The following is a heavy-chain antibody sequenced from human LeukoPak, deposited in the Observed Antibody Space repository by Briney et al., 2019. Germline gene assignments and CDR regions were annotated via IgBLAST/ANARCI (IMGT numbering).Heavy chain of an antibody. J-gene: IGHJ4*02. D-gene: IGHD3-3*01. Sequence: GESLKISCKGSGYSFTSYWIGWVRQMPGKGLEWMGIIYPGDSDTRYSPSFQGQVTISADKSISTAYLQWSSLKASDTAMYYCARQRLITIFGVVIRYFDYWGQGTLVTVSS. CDR3: ARQRLITIFGVVIRYFDY. CDR2: IYPGDSDT. V-gene: IGHV5-51*01. CDR1: GYSFTSYW.